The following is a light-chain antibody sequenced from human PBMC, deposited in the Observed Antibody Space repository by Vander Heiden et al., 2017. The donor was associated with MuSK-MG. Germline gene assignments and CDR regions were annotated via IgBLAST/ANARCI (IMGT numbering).Light chain of an antibody. CDR1: QSLLHSNGYNY. CDR3: RQALQTLIT. J-gene: IGKJ5*01. CDR2: LGS. V-gene: IGKV2-28*01. Sequence: DIVMTQSPLSLPVTPGEPASISCRSSQSLLHSNGYNYLDWYLQKPGQSPQLLIYLGSNRASGVPDRFSGSGSSTDFTLKISRVEAEDVGVYYCRQALQTLITFGQGTRLEIK.